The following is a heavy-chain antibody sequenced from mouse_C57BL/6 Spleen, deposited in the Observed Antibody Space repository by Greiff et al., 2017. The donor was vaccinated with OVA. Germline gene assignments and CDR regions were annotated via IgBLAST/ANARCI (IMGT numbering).Heavy chain of an antibody. CDR3: ARPDSSGYDYFDY. D-gene: IGHD3-2*02. V-gene: IGHV14-2*01. CDR2: IDPEDGET. J-gene: IGHJ2*01. Sequence: EVQGVESGAELVKPGASVKLSCTASGFNIKDYYMHWVKQRTEQGLEWIGRIDPEDGETKYAPKFQGKATITADTSSNTAYLQLSSLTSEDTAVYYCARPDSSGYDYFDYWGQGTTLTVSS. CDR1: GFNIKDYY.